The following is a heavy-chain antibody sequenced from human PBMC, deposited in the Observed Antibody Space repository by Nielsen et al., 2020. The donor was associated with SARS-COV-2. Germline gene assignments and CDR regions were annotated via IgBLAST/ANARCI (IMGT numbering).Heavy chain of an antibody. Sequence: ASVKVSCKASGYTFTGYYMHWVRQAPGQGLEWMGWINPNSGGTNYAQKLQGRVTMTTDTSTSTAYMELRSLRSDDTAVYYCAREGGIAVAGLDYWGQGTLVTVSS. V-gene: IGHV1-2*02. CDR3: AREGGIAVAGLDY. J-gene: IGHJ4*02. CDR1: GYTFTGYY. CDR2: INPNSGGT. D-gene: IGHD6-19*01.